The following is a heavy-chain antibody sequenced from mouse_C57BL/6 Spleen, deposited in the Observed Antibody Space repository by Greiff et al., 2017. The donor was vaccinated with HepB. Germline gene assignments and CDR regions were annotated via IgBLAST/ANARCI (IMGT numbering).Heavy chain of an antibody. CDR3: ANLYYSNWLGGY. Sequence: QVQLQQPGAELVKPGASVKLSCKASGYTFTSYWMQWVKQRPGQGLEWIGEIDPSDSYTNYNQKFKGKATLTVDTSSSTAYMQLSSLTSEDSAVYYCANLYYSNWLGGYWGKGTTLSAAS. CDR2: IDPSDSYT. D-gene: IGHD2-5*01. J-gene: IGHJ2*01. V-gene: IGHV1-50*01. CDR1: GYTFTSYW.